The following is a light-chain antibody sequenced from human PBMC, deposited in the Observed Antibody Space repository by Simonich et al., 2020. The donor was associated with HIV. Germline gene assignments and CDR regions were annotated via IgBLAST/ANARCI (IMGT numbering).Light chain of an antibody. J-gene: IGKJ4*01. CDR2: KAS. CDR1: QSISSC. CDR3: QQYNSYSPTLT. Sequence: DIQMTQSPSTLSASVGDRVTITCRSSQSISSCLAWYQQKPGKAPKLLIYKASSLESGVPSRFSGSGSGTEFTLTISSLQPDDFATYYCQQYNSYSPTLTFGGGTKVEIK. V-gene: IGKV1-5*03.